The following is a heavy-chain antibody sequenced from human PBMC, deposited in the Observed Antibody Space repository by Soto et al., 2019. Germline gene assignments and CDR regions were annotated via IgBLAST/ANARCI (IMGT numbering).Heavy chain of an antibody. D-gene: IGHD3-3*01. CDR1: GGTFSSYA. Sequence: SVKVSCKASGGTFSSYAISWVRQAPGQGLEWIGGIIPIFGTANYAQKFQGRVTITADKSTSTAYMELSSLRSEDTAVYYCARAHLYDFWSGYYKAHFDYWGQGTLVTVSS. V-gene: IGHV1-69*06. CDR2: IIPIFGTA. CDR3: ARAHLYDFWSGYYKAHFDY. J-gene: IGHJ4*02.